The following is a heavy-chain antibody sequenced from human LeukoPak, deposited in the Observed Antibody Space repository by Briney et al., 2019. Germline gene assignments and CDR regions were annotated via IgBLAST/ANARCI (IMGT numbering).Heavy chain of an antibody. CDR3: ARASSSGWEKYYFDY. Sequence: MTSETLSLTCTVSGGSVSSGSYYWSWIRQPPGKGLEWIGYIYYSGSTNYNPSLKSRVTISVDTSKNQFSLKLSSVTAADTAVYYCARASSSGWEKYYFDYWGQGTLVTVSS. CDR2: IYYSGST. CDR1: GGSVSSGSYY. J-gene: IGHJ4*02. D-gene: IGHD6-19*01. V-gene: IGHV4-61*01.